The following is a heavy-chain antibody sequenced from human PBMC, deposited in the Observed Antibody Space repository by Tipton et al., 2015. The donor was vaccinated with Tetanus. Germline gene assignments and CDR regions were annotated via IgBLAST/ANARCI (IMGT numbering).Heavy chain of an antibody. J-gene: IGHJ5*02. V-gene: IGHV4-39*02. CDR2: IYYSGST. D-gene: IGHD6-25*01. Sequence: TLSLTCTVSGGSISSSSYYWGWIRQPPGKGLEWIGSIYYSGSTYYNPSLKSRVTISVDTSKNQFPLKLSSVTAADTAVYYCARDPTDVAAEFDPWGQGTLVTVSS. CDR3: ARDPTDVAAEFDP. CDR1: GGSISSSSYY.